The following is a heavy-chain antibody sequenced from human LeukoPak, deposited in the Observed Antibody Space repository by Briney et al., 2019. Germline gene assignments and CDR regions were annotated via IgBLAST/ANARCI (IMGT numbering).Heavy chain of an antibody. CDR3: ATEVGATKAAFDI. V-gene: IGHV1-2*04. J-gene: IGHJ3*02. CDR2: INPNSGGT. CDR1: GYTFTSYD. D-gene: IGHD1-26*01. Sequence: ASVKVSCKASGYTFTSYDINWVRQATGQGLEWMGRINPNSGGTNYAQKFQGWVTMTRDTSISTAYMELSRLRSDDTAVYYCATEVGATKAAFDIWGQGTMVTVSS.